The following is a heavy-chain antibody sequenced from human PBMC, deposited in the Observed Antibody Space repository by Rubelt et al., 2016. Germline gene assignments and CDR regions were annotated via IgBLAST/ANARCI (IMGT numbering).Heavy chain of an antibody. V-gene: IGHV1-69*09. J-gene: IGHJ5*02. CDR3: ASGAVGWFSTEGYNWFDP. CDR2: IIPILGIA. CDR1: GGTFSSYA. Sequence: QVQLVQSGAEVKKPGSSVKVSCKASGGTFSSYAISWVRQAPGQGLEWMGGIIPILGIANYAQKFQGRVTITADKSTSTAYMELSSLRSEDTAVYYCASGAVGWFSTEGYNWFDPWGQGTLVTVSS. D-gene: IGHD3/OR15-3a*01.